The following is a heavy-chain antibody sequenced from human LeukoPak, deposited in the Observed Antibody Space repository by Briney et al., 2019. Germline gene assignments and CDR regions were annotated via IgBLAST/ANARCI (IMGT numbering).Heavy chain of an antibody. CDR1: GFTFSSYW. CDR3: VREWAI. J-gene: IGHJ3*02. CDR2: IKQDGSKI. V-gene: IGHV3-7*01. Sequence: GGSLRLSCAASGFTFSSYWMSWVRQAPGKGLEWVANIKQDGSKIHYVDSVKGRFTISRDNAKNSLYLQMNSLRAVDTAVYYCVREWAIWGQGTMVTVSS.